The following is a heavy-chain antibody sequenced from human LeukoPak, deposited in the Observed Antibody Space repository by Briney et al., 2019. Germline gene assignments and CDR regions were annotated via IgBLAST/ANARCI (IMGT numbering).Heavy chain of an antibody. D-gene: IGHD3-10*01. CDR3: ARQTYYYGSGRGNWFDP. V-gene: IGHV4-34*01. CDR2: INHSGST. J-gene: IGHJ5*02. CDR1: GGSFSGYY. Sequence: SETLSLTCAVYGGSFSGYYWSWIRQPPGKGLEWIGEINHSGSTNYNPSLKSRVTISVDTSKNQFSLKLSSVIAADTAVYYCARQTYYYGSGRGNWFDPWGQGTLVTVSS.